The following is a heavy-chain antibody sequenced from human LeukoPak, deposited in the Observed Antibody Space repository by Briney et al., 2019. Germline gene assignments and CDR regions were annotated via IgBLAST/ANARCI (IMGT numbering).Heavy chain of an antibody. CDR1: GGSFSGYY. D-gene: IGHD6-13*01. CDR3: ARGKRWDSSSRTSYYYDMDV. V-gene: IGHV4-34*01. CDR2: INHSGST. J-gene: IGHJ6*04. Sequence: SETPSLTCAVYGGSFSGYYWSWIRQPPGKGLEWIGEINHSGSTNYNPSLKSRVTISVDTSKKQFSLKVSSVTAADTAVYYCARGKRWDSSSRTSYYYDMDVWGKGTTVTVSS.